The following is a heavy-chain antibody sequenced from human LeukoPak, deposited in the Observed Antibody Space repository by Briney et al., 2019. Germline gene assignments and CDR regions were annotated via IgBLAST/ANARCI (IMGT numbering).Heavy chain of an antibody. CDR2: ISGSGGST. V-gene: IGHV3-23*01. Sequence: GGSLRLSCAASGFTLSSYAMSWVRQAPGKGLEWVSAISGSGGSTYYADSVKGRFTISRDNSKNTLYLQMNSLRAEDTAVYYCAKTNSYSSGYYNYWGQGTLVTVSS. J-gene: IGHJ4*02. CDR1: GFTLSSYA. CDR3: AKTNSYSSGYYNY. D-gene: IGHD3-22*01.